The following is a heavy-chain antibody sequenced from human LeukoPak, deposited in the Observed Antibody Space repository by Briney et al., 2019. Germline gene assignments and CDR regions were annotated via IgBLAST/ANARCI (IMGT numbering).Heavy chain of an antibody. J-gene: IGHJ4*02. CDR1: GGSISDYY. CDR2: IKTSGNT. V-gene: IGHV4-4*07. CDR3: ARLLLTSSYYDRLWTFDY. Sequence: SGTLSLTCTVSGGSISDYYWTWIRQPAGQGLEWNGRIKTSGNTKYNPSLNSRVTMSVDTSKNQFSLKLNSVTAADTAVYYCARLLLTSSYYDRLWTFDYWGQGSLVTVSS. D-gene: IGHD3-22*01.